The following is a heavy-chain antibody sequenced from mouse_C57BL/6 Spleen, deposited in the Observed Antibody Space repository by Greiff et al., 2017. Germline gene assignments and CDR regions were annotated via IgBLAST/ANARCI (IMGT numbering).Heavy chain of an antibody. J-gene: IGHJ2*01. Sequence: EVKLVESGGDLVKPGGSLKLSCAASGFTFSSYGMSWVRQTPDKRLEWVATISSGGSYTYYPDSVKGRFTISRDNAKNTLYLQMSSLKSEDTAMYYCARQIEIPYYFDYWGQGTTLTVSS. CDR1: GFTFSSYG. V-gene: IGHV5-6*01. CDR2: ISSGGSYT. CDR3: ARQIEIPYYFDY.